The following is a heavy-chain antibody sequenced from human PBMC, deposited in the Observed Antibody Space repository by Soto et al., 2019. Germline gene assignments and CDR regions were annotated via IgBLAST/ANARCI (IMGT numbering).Heavy chain of an antibody. Sequence: QVQLVQSGAEVKKPGASVKVSCRASGYTFTSYVISWVRQAPGQGLEWMGWISAYNGNTNFAQKLQGRVTMTTDTSTSTAYMELRSLRSDDTAVYYCSRVVATVAGPYGMDVWGQGTTVTVSS. CDR3: SRVVATVAGPYGMDV. CDR2: ISAYNGNT. D-gene: IGHD6-19*01. J-gene: IGHJ6*02. V-gene: IGHV1-18*01. CDR1: GYTFTSYV.